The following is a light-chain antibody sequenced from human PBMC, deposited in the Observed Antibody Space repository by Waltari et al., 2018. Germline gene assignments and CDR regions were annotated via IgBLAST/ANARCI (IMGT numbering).Light chain of an antibody. CDR3: LQDYNYPWT. J-gene: IGKJ1*01. Sequence: AIQMTQSPSSLSASVGDRVTITCRASQGIRNDLGWYQQKAGKAPKLLIHGASSLRSGVPSRFSGSGSGTEFTLTISSLQPEDFATYYCLQDYNYPWTFGQGTKVEIK. V-gene: IGKV1-6*01. CDR2: GAS. CDR1: QGIRND.